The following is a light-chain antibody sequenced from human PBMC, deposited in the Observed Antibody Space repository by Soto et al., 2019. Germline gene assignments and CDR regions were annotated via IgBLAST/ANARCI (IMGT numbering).Light chain of an antibody. Sequence: VMTQSPAALSVSPGERATISCRASQSVSGNLAWYQQKPGHAPRRLIYGASTRAAGVPARFSGSGFGTEFTFTISSLQSEDSGVYYCQQHSSWPYTFGQGTTL. CDR3: QQHSSWPYT. CDR1: QSVSGN. V-gene: IGKV3-15*01. CDR2: GAS. J-gene: IGKJ2*01.